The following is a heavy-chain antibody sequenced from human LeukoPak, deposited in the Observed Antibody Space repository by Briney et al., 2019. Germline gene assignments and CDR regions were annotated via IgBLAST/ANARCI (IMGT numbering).Heavy chain of an antibody. J-gene: IGHJ4*02. CDR2: INPNSGGT. Sequence: ASVKVSCKASGYTFTGYYMHWVRQAPGQGLEWMGWINPNSGGTNYAQNFQGRVTMTRDTSNRTAYMELSRLRSDDTALYYCAREGYCSGTNCPVEYWGQGTLVTASS. CDR3: AREGYCSGTNCPVEY. V-gene: IGHV1-2*02. CDR1: GYTFTGYY. D-gene: IGHD2-15*01.